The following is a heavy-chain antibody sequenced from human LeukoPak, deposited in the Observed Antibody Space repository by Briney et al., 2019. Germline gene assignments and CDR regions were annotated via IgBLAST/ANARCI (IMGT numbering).Heavy chain of an antibody. CDR2: IFYSGST. D-gene: IGHD3-22*01. CDR1: GGSFSGYY. J-gene: IGHJ3*02. CDR3: AKSNGYGLIDI. V-gene: IGHV4-34*12. Sequence: SKTLSLTCAVYGGSFSGYYWSWIRQPPGKALEWIGNIFYSGSTYYSPSLKSRVTISLDTSRNQFSLKLNSVTAADTAVYYCAKSNGYGLIDIWGQGTMVTVSS.